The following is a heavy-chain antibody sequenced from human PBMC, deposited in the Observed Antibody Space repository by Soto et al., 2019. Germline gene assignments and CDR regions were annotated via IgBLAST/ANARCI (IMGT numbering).Heavy chain of an antibody. Sequence: SLRLSCAASGFTFDDYAMHWVRQAPGKGLEWVSGISWNSGSIGYADSVKGRFTISRDNAKNSLYLQMNSLRAEDTALYYCAKGDCTNGVCYFDYWGQGTLVTVSS. CDR3: AKGDCTNGVCYFDY. CDR2: ISWNSGSI. D-gene: IGHD2-8*01. V-gene: IGHV3-9*01. CDR1: GFTFDDYA. J-gene: IGHJ4*02.